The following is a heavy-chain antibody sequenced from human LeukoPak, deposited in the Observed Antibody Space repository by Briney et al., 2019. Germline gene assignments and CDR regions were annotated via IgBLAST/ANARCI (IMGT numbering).Heavy chain of an antibody. CDR1: GYTFTSHG. CDR3: ARDLGRYCSGGRCHYYSYYMDV. J-gene: IGHJ6*03. CDR2: ISTYNGNT. D-gene: IGHD2-15*01. V-gene: IGHV1-18*01. Sequence: ASVKVSCKASGYTFTSHGISWVRQAPGQGLEWMGWISTYNGNTNYAQKLQGRVTITADKSTSTAYMELSSLRSDDTAVYYCARDLGRYCSGGRCHYYSYYMDVWGKGTTVTVSS.